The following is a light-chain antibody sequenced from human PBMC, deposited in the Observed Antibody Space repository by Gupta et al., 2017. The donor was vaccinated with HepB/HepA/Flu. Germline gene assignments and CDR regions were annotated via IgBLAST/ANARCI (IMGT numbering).Light chain of an antibody. V-gene: IGLV1-51*01. CDR2: DDA. Sequence: QSVLTPPPSVSAAPGQKVTISFSGSSSNIGQNEVYWYQQFPGTAPKLLIFDDAKRPTGIPDRFSGSKSGTSATLGITGLQTGDEADYICWTWDGTLNAEVFGVGTKLTVL. J-gene: IGLJ2*01. CDR1: SSNIGQNE. CDR3: WTWDGTLNAEV.